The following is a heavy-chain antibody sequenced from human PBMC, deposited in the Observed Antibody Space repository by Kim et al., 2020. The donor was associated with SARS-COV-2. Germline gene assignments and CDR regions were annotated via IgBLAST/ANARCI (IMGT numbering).Heavy chain of an antibody. J-gene: IGHJ3*02. V-gene: IGHV3-23*01. CDR2: ISGRGGNR. Sequence: GGSLRLSCEASGFTFSSYAMSWVRQAPGKGLEWVSAISGRGGNRWHADSVKGRFTISRDNSKNTLYLQMNNLRAADTAVYYCAKDPLYSGYDRGAFDIWGQGTMVTVSS. CDR3: AKDPLYSGYDRGAFDI. D-gene: IGHD5-12*01. CDR1: GFTFSSYA.